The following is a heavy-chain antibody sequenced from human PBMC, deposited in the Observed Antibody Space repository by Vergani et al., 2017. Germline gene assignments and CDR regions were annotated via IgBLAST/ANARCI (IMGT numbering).Heavy chain of an antibody. V-gene: IGHV3-43D*04. D-gene: IGHD1-14*01. CDR3: ARDLRLLYNRFDP. CDR2: ISWDGGST. CDR1: GFTFDDYA. J-gene: IGHJ5*02. Sequence: EVQLVESGGVVVQPGGSLGLSCAASGFTFDDYAMHWVRQAPGKGLEWVSLISWDGGSTYYADSVKGRFTISRDNSKNSLYLQMNSLRAEDTALYYCARDLRLLYNRFDPWGQGTLVTVSS.